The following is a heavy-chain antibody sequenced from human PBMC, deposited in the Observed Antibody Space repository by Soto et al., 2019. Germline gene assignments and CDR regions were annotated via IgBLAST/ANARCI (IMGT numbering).Heavy chain of an antibody. J-gene: IGHJ5*02. Sequence: GGSLRLSCAASGFTFSSYAMSWVRQAPGKGLEWVSYISSSSSTIYYADSVKGRFTISRDNAKNSLYLQMNSLRAEDTAVYYCARDPGYCSSTSCPPINWFDPWGQGTLVTVSS. CDR1: GFTFSSYA. CDR3: ARDPGYCSSTSCPPINWFDP. V-gene: IGHV3-48*01. CDR2: ISSSSSTI. D-gene: IGHD2-2*01.